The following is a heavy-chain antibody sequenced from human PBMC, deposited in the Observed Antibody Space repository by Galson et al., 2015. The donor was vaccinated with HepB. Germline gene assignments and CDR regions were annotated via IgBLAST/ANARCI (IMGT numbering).Heavy chain of an antibody. Sequence: SLRLSCAASGFTFSSYGMHWVRQAPGKGLEWVAVISDDGSNTYYADSVKGRFTISRDNSKNTLYLQMNSLRAEDTAVYYCAKEARYYYDSPAAFDIWGQGTMVTVSS. D-gene: IGHD3-22*01. CDR3: AKEARYYYDSPAAFDI. V-gene: IGHV3-30*18. CDR1: GFTFSSYG. J-gene: IGHJ3*02. CDR2: ISDDGSNT.